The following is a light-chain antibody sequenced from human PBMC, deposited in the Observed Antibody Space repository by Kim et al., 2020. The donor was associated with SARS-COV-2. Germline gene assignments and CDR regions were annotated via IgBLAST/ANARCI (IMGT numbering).Light chain of an antibody. V-gene: IGLV2-23*02. CDR2: EVT. Sequence: QSALTQPASVSGSPGQSISISCTGTSSDIGSYNLVSWYQHHPGKAPKLIIYEVTKRPSGVSDRFSASKSGNTASLTISGLQADDEADYYCCSFAASSSSLYVFGSGTKVTVL. CDR1: SSDIGSYNL. CDR3: CSFAASSSSLYV. J-gene: IGLJ1*01.